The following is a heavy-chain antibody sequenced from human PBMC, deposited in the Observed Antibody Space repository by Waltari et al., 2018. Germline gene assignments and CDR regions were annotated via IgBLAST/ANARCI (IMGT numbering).Heavy chain of an antibody. CDR2: INHSGST. CDR1: VGSFSGYY. Sequence: QVQLQQWGAGLLKPSETLSLTCAVYVGSFSGYYWSWIRQPPGKGLEWIGEINHSGSTNYNPSLKSRVTISVETSKNQFSLKLSSVTAADTAVYYCARGYIMIKYWGQGTMVTVSS. J-gene: IGHJ3*01. CDR3: ARGYIMIKY. D-gene: IGHD3-16*01. V-gene: IGHV4-34*01.